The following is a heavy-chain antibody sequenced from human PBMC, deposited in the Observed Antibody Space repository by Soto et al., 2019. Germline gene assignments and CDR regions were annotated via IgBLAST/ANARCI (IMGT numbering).Heavy chain of an antibody. D-gene: IGHD2-2*01. CDR1: GATFNNYV. V-gene: IGHV1-69*06. J-gene: IGHJ4*02. CDR3: AGRCDSTTCLGHFDY. Sequence: QVQLVQSGAEVKKPGSSVKVSCKASGATFNNYVVNWVRQAPGQGLEWLGGIFPIFVTANYAQKFQGRVTITEDKSTRTSYMELTSLRSEDTAVYYCAGRCDSTTCLGHFDYWGQGTLVTVAS. CDR2: IFPIFVTA.